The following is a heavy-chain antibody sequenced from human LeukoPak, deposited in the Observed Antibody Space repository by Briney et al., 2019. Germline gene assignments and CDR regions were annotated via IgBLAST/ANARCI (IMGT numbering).Heavy chain of an antibody. J-gene: IGHJ4*02. CDR2: VSGSGGST. CDR1: GFTFSNHV. CDR3: AKDHEYSSVHVIDY. Sequence: GGSLRLSCAASGFTFSNHVMSWVRQAPGQGLEWVSGVSGSGGSTFYADSVKGRFTISRDNSKNTLYLQMNGLTAEDTALYYCAKDHEYSSVHVIDYWGRGTLVTVSS. V-gene: IGHV3-23*01. D-gene: IGHD4-11*01.